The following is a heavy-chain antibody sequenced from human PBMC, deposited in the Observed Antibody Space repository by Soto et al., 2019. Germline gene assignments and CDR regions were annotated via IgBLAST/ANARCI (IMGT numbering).Heavy chain of an antibody. V-gene: IGHV1-18*04. J-gene: IGHJ4*02. Sequence: QVQLVQSGAEVKKPGASLKVSCKASGYTFSSYGISWVRQAPGQGLEWMGWISAYTGKTNYAQKLQGRVTMTTDTSTSTAYMDVRSLRSDDTAVYYCARDLDSGSYYFDYWGQGTLVTVSS. CDR3: ARDLDSGSYYFDY. CDR2: ISAYTGKT. D-gene: IGHD1-26*01. CDR1: GYTFSSYG.